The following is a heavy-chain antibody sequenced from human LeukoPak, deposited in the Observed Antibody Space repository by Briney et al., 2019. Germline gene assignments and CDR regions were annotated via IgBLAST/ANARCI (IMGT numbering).Heavy chain of an antibody. CDR1: GLTFRDAW. V-gene: IGHV3-15*01. D-gene: IGHD5-24*01. J-gene: IGHJ4*02. CDR2: IRGRTYSETA. Sequence: PGGSLRLSCVVSGLTFRDAWISWVRQAPGKGLEWIGRIRGRTYSETADFAAPVKGRFTLSRADSKNTVYLQMNSLNTEDTAMYFCAWMATVLSVDVWGQGTLVTVSS. CDR3: AWMATVLSVDV.